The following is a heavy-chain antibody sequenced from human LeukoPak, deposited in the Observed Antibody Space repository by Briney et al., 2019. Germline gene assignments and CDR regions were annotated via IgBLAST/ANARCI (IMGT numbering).Heavy chain of an antibody. V-gene: IGHV3-23*01. J-gene: IGHJ4*02. CDR1: GLSFSSFA. D-gene: IGHD6-19*01. Sequence: GGSLRLSCAASGLSFSSFAMSWVRQGPARGLEWVSSIRGNGETFYADSVKGRFTISRDNAKNTLYLQMNSLRAEDTAVYYCASDLSSGWSAGFDYWGQGTLVTVSS. CDR2: IRGNGET. CDR3: ASDLSSGWSAGFDY.